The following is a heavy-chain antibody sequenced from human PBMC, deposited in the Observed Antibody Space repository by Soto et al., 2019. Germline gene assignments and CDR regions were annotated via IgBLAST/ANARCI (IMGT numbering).Heavy chain of an antibody. D-gene: IGHD3-22*01. V-gene: IGHV4-30-4*01. CDR1: GGSISRGDYY. CDR2: IYHSGNT. J-gene: IGHJ4*01. Sequence: SETLSVTCTVSGGSISRGDYYWSWIRQPPEKGLEWIGYIYHSGNTYYSPSLKSRVSISLDTSKNQFSLKLSSVTAADTAVYYCARDRIPVQSHSSGPVAGWGHGTLVTVS. CDR3: ARDRIPVQSHSSGPVAG.